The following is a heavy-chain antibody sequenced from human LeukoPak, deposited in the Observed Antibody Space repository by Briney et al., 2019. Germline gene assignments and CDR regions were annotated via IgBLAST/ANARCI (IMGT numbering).Heavy chain of an antibody. D-gene: IGHD1-26*01. CDR3: ARAPREGFSGSYHDY. CDR1: GFTFSSYS. Sequence: GGSPRLSCAASGFTFSSYSMHWVRQAPGKGLEYVSAISSNGDNTYYANFVKGRFTISRDNSKNTLYLQMASLRGEDTAVYYCARAPREGFSGSYHDYWGQGTLVTVSS. J-gene: IGHJ4*02. CDR2: ISSNGDNT. V-gene: IGHV3-64*01.